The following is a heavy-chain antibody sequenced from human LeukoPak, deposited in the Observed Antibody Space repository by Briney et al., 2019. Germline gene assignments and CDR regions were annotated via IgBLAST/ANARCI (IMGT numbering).Heavy chain of an antibody. Sequence: PGGSLRLSCAASGFTFSTYAMSWVRQAPGRGLDWVSVIDRSGTNTWYSDSVKGRFTISRDDSTNTLYLYMNSLRADDTAVYYCATYRRGPSYYFDYWGQGTLVTVSS. CDR1: GFTFSTYA. V-gene: IGHV3-23*05. D-gene: IGHD3-16*01. CDR3: ATYRRGPSYYFDY. CDR2: IDRSGTNT. J-gene: IGHJ4*02.